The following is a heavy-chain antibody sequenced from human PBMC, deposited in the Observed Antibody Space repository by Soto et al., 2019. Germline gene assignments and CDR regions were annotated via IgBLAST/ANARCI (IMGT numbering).Heavy chain of an antibody. D-gene: IGHD2-8*01. CDR2: INTYNGNT. J-gene: IGHJ6*02. Sequence: QVQLVQSGAEVKNPGASVKVSCKASGYTFTRYGIGWARQAPGQGLEWMGWINTYNGNTNYAQNVQGRVTLTTDTSTSTAYMELRSLRSNDTAIYYCAMVDASVTPSPQDVWGQGTTVIVSS. V-gene: IGHV1-18*01. CDR3: AMVDASVTPSPQDV. CDR1: GYTFTRYG.